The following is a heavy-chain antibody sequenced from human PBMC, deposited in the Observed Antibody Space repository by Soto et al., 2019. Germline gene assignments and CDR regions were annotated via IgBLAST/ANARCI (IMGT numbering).Heavy chain of an antibody. CDR3: ARDIVAASTTTFRPRGQGYGYDY. CDR1: GYTFTSHY. V-gene: IGHV1-46*01. J-gene: IGHJ4*02. D-gene: IGHD5-18*01. CDR2: INPYDGTT. Sequence: QVQLVQSGAEVKKPGASVKVSCKTSGYTFTSHYIHWVRQAPGQGLEWMGMINPYDGTTTNAQRFHGRVTMTRDTSTTTVNMEMNSLRSEDTATYFCARDIVAASTTTFRPRGQGYGYDYWGQGTLVTVSS.